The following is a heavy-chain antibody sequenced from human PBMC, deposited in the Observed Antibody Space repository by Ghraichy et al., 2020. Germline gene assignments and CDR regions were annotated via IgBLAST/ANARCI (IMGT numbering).Heavy chain of an antibody. J-gene: IGHJ2*01. Sequence: SVNVSCKASGGTFSSYAISWVRQAPGQGLEWMGGIIPIFGTANYAQKFQGRVTITADESTSTAYMELSSLRSEDTAVYYCARRNGPLAYCGGDCSNWYFDLWGRGTLVTVSS. CDR1: GGTFSSYA. V-gene: IGHV1-69*13. CDR3: ARRNGPLAYCGGDCSNWYFDL. D-gene: IGHD2-21*01. CDR2: IIPIFGTA.